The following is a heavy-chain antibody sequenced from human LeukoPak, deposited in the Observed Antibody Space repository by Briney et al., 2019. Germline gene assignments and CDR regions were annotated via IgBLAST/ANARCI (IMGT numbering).Heavy chain of an antibody. J-gene: IGHJ4*02. D-gene: IGHD2-15*01. CDR2: INSDGSST. V-gene: IGHV3-74*01. CDR3: TRVAFKRGGFDY. Sequence: WGSLRLSCAASGFTFSSYWMHRVRQAPGKGLVWVSRINSDGSSTSYADSVKGRFTISRDNAKNTLYLQMNSLRAEDTAVYYCTRVAFKRGGFDYWGQGTLVTVSS. CDR1: GFTFSSYW.